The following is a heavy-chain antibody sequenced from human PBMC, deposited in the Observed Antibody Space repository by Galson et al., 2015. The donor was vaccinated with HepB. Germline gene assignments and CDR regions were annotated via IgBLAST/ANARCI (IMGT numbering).Heavy chain of an antibody. J-gene: IGHJ4*02. CDR3: ARGEEAHYDSSGYYLYFDH. D-gene: IGHD3-22*01. CDR2: INPNNGAT. V-gene: IGHV1-2*06. Sequence: SVKVSCKASGYTFTSFYIHWMRQAPGQGLEWMGRINPNNGATNYAQKFQGRVTMTRDTSIRTIYMDLISVTSDDRAIYYCARGEEAHYDSSGYYLYFDHWGQGSLVTVST. CDR1: GYTFTSFY.